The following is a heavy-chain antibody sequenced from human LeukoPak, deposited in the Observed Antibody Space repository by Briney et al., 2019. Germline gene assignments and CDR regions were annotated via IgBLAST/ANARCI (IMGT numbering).Heavy chain of an antibody. V-gene: IGHV4-39*01. CDR1: GGSFSSDSFY. J-gene: IGHJ4*02. CDR2: MYYSGST. D-gene: IGHD3/OR15-3a*01. Sequence: SETLSLTCSVSGGSFSSDSFYWGWIRQPPGKGLEWIGSMYYSGSTYYNPSLKSRVTISVDTSKNQFSLKLSSVTAADTAVYYCARWTKNYFDYWGQGTLVTVSS. CDR3: ARWTKNYFDY.